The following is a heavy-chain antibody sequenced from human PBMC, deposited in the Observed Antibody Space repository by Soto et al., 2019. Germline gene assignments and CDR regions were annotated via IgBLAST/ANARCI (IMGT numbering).Heavy chain of an antibody. V-gene: IGHV1-8*01. CDR3: ASSGRSGDGAFDI. CDR1: GYTFTSYD. CDR2: MNPNSGNT. Sequence: ASVKVSCKASGYTFTSYDINWVRQATGQGLEWMGWMNPNSGNTGYAQKFQGRVTMTRNTSIRTAYMELSSLRAEDTAGYYCASSGRSGDGAFDIWGQGTMVTVSS. D-gene: IGHD7-27*01. J-gene: IGHJ3*02.